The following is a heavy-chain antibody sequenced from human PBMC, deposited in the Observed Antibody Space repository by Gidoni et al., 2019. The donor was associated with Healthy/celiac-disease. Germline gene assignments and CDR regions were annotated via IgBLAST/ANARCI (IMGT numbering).Heavy chain of an antibody. Sequence: MGGIIPIFGTANYAQKFQGRVTITADESTSTAYMELSSLRSEDTAVYYCASKTGTTGAVYYGMDVWGQGTTVTVSS. J-gene: IGHJ6*02. V-gene: IGHV1-69*01. CDR2: IIPIFGTA. CDR3: ASKTGTTGAVYYGMDV. D-gene: IGHD1-1*01.